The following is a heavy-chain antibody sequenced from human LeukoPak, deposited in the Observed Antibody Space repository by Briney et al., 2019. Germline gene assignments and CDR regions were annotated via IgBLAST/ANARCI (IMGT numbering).Heavy chain of an antibody. D-gene: IGHD5-18*01. J-gene: IGHJ5*02. CDR1: GGSISSYY. CDR2: IYYSGSA. Sequence: SETLSLTCTVSGGSISSYYWSWIRQXPGKGLXXXXYIYYSGSANYNPSLKSRVTISVDTSKNQFSLKLSSVTAADTAVYYCARWDGQLWLAGFLDPWGQGTLVTVSS. V-gene: IGHV4-59*08. CDR3: ARWDGQLWLAGFLDP.